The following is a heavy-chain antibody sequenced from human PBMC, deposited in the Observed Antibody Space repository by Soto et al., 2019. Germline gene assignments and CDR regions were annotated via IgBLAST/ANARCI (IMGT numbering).Heavy chain of an antibody. J-gene: IGHJ4*02. CDR1: GYTFTSYY. Sequence: ASVKVSCKASGYTFTSYYMHWVRQAPGQGLEWMGIINPSGGSTSYAQKFQGRITMTRDTSTSTVYMELSSLRFEDTAVYYCAREYSSGWYLNYWGQGTLVTVSS. CDR3: AREYSSGWYLNY. V-gene: IGHV1-46*03. CDR2: INPSGGST. D-gene: IGHD6-19*01.